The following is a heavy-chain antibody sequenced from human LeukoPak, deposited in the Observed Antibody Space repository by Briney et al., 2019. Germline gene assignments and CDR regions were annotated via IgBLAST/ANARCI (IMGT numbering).Heavy chain of an antibody. V-gene: IGHV1-2*02. CDR3: ARSYDILTGYYPFDY. J-gene: IGHJ4*02. Sequence: ASVKVSCKASGYTFTTYYMHWVRQAPGQGLEWMGWINPNSGGTNYVQKFQGRVTMTRDTSISTACMELSRLRSDDTAVYYCARSYDILTGYYPFDYWGQGTLVTVSS. CDR1: GYTFTTYY. D-gene: IGHD3-9*01. CDR2: INPNSGGT.